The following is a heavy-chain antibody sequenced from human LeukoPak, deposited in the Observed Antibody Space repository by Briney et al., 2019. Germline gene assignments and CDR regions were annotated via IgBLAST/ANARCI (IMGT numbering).Heavy chain of an antibody. J-gene: IGHJ5*02. CDR3: APTSTLTTGRWFDP. D-gene: IGHD4-17*01. V-gene: IGHV3-23*01. CDR1: GFTFSSYA. CDR2: ISGSGGST. Sequence: GGSLRLSCAASGFTFSSYAMSWVRQAPGRGLEWVSAISGSGGSTYYADSVKGRFTISRDNSENTLYLQMNSLRAEESAVYCCAPTSTLTTGRWFDPWGQGTLVTVSS.